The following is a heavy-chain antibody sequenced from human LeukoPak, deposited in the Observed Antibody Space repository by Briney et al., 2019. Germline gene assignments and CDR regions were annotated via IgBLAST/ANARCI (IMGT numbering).Heavy chain of an antibody. J-gene: IGHJ4*02. CDR2: INHSGSI. D-gene: IGHD5-18*01. Sequence: SETLSLTCAVYGGSFSGYYWSWIRQPPGKGLEWIGEINHSGSINYNPSLKSRVTISVDTSKNQFSLKLGSVTAADTAVYYCARIGYSYGSKSTFDYWGQGTLVTVSS. CDR1: GGSFSGYY. CDR3: ARIGYSYGSKSTFDY. V-gene: IGHV4-34*01.